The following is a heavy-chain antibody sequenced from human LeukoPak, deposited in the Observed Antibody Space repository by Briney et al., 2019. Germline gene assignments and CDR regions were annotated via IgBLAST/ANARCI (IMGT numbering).Heavy chain of an antibody. CDR2: VYSSGST. D-gene: IGHD6-19*01. Sequence: PSETLSLTCTVSGDSISNFYWSWIRQPAEKGLEWIGRVYSSGSTNYNPSFKIRVSMSVDTSKNQYSLRLISVTAADTAVYYCARAGFGSGWHYFDYWGRGILVSVSS. CDR3: ARAGFGSGWHYFDY. J-gene: IGHJ4*01. V-gene: IGHV4-4*07. CDR1: GDSISNFY.